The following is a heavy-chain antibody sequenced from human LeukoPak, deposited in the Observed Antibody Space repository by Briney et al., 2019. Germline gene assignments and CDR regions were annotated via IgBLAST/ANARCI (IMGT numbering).Heavy chain of an antibody. Sequence: ASVKVSCKASGFTFTSSAMHWVRQARGQRLEWIGWIVVYSGNTNYAQKLQDRVTIATDTSTITAYMELSSLRSEDTALYFCAAAARYSSGAGIYYGMDLCGQGTTVTVSS. CDR1: GFTFTSSA. J-gene: IGHJ6*02. D-gene: IGHD6-25*01. CDR3: AAAARYSSGAGIYYGMDL. V-gene: IGHV1-58*02. CDR2: IVVYSGNT.